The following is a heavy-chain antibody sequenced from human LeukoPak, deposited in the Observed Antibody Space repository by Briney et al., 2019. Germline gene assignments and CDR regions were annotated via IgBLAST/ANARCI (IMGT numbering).Heavy chain of an antibody. CDR1: GFTFSSYS. CDR3: ARDGQYYYDSSGFYFDY. D-gene: IGHD3-22*01. Sequence: PGGSLRLSCAASGFTFSSYSMNWVRQAPGKGLEWVSSISSSSSYIYYADSVKGRFTISRDNAKNSLYLQMNSLRAEDTAVYYCARDGQYYYDSSGFYFDYWGQGTLVTVSS. V-gene: IGHV3-21*01. CDR2: ISSSSSYI. J-gene: IGHJ4*02.